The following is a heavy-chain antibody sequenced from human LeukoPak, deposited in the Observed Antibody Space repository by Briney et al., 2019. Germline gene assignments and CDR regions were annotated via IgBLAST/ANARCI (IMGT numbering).Heavy chain of an antibody. CDR2: MNQDGSEK. CDR1: GFTFSSHW. CDR3: TEVSGY. J-gene: IGHJ4*02. V-gene: IGHV3-7*01. Sequence: GGSLRLSCAASGFTFSSHWMSWVRQAPGKGLEWVATMNQDGSEKYYVDSVKGRFTIFGDSAKNSLYLQMNGLRAEDTSVYYCTEVSGYWGQGTLVTVSS.